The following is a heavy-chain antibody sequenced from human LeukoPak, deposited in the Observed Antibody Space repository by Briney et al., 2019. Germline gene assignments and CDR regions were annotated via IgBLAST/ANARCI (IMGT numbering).Heavy chain of an antibody. D-gene: IGHD2-15*01. CDR1: GESFSAYY. J-gene: IGHJ4*02. CDR3: ARDSPVYYCSGGSCYFSY. CDR2: INHSGST. Sequence: SETLSLTCAVYGESFSAYYWSWIRQPPGKGLEWIGEINHSGSTNYNPSLKSRVTISVDTSKNQLSLRLSSVTAADTAVYYCARDSPVYYCSGGSCYFSYWGQGTLVTVSS. V-gene: IGHV4-34*01.